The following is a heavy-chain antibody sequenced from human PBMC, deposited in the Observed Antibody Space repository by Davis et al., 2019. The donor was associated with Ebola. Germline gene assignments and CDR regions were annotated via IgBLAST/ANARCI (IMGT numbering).Heavy chain of an antibody. D-gene: IGHD1-26*01. Sequence: PGGSLRLSCAASGFTFSSYAVSWVRQAPGKGLEWVSAISGSGGTTYYADSVKGRFTISRDNSKNTLYLQMNSLRVEDTAVYYCAKDLIAVGARHWGQGTLVTVSS. V-gene: IGHV3-23*01. J-gene: IGHJ4*02. CDR1: GFTFSSYA. CDR3: AKDLIAVGARH. CDR2: ISGSGGTT.